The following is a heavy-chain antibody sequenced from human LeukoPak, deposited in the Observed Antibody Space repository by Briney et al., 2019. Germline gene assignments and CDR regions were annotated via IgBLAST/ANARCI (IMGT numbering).Heavy chain of an antibody. J-gene: IGHJ3*02. V-gene: IGHV3-21*01. D-gene: IGHD6-13*01. CDR3: ARTGQQPHYDAFHI. CDR1: EFTFSSSS. Sequence: PGGSLRLSCAASEFTFSSSSMHWVRQAPGKGLEWVSSISNSGSYIYYADSVKGRFTISRDNAKNSLYLQMNSLRAEDTAVYYCARTGQQPHYDAFHIWGQGTVVTVSS. CDR2: ISNSGSYI.